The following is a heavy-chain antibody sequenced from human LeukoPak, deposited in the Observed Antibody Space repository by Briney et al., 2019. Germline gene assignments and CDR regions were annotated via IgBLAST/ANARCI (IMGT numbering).Heavy chain of an antibody. CDR3: ARTIAAAGSWADY. Sequence: PSATLSLTCSASAGSIIAYYRSWIRQPPGQGLEWIGYIYYSGSTDYNPSLKRRVTISLDTSKNQLSLKLNSVTAADTAVYYCARTIAAAGSWADYWGQGTLVTASS. D-gene: IGHD6-13*01. V-gene: IGHV4-59*08. CDR1: AGSIIAYY. J-gene: IGHJ4*02. CDR2: IYYSGST.